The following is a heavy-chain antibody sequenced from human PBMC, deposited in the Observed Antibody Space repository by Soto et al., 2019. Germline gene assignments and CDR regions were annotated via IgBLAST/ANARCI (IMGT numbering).Heavy chain of an antibody. V-gene: IGHV5-51*01. CDR1: GYSFTSYW. D-gene: IGHD1-1*01. CDR3: ARRVEMPTTEYFDD. Sequence: GESLKISCKVSGYSFTSYWIGWVRQMPGKGLEWMGIVYPGDSDTRYSPSFQGLVTISADKSISTAYLQWSSLKASDTAMYYCARRVEMPTTEYFDDWGQGTLVTVSS. CDR2: VYPGDSDT. J-gene: IGHJ4*02.